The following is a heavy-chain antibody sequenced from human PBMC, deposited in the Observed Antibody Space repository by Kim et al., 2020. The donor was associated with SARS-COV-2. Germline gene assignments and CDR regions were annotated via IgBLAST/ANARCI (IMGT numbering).Heavy chain of an antibody. V-gene: IGHV4-34*01. CDR3: AREIPCYGMDV. CDR1: GGSFSGYY. CDR2: INHSGST. Sequence: SETLSLTCAVYGGSFSGYYWSWIRQHPGKGLEWIGEINHSGSTNYNPPLKSRVTISVDTSKNQFSLKLSSVTAADTAVYYCAREIPCYGMDVWGQGTTVTVSS. J-gene: IGHJ6*02.